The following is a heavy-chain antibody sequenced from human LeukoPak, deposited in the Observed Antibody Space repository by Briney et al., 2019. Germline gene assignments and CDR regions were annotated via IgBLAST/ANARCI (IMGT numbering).Heavy chain of an antibody. D-gene: IGHD3-3*01. CDR1: GFTFSSYA. CDR3: ARGRGTYYDFWSGYQIDY. J-gene: IGHJ4*02. CDR2: ISGSGGST. Sequence: PGGSLRLSCAASGFTFSSYAMSWVRQAPGKGLEWVSAISGSGGSTYYADSVKGRFTISRDNSKNTLYLQMNSLRAEDTAVYYCARGRGTYYDFWSGYQIDYWGQGTLVTVSS. V-gene: IGHV3-23*01.